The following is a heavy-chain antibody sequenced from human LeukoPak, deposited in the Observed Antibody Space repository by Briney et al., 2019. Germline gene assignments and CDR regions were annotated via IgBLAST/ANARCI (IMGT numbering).Heavy chain of an antibody. CDR1: GGSISSSNW. CDR3: ARAGQGYCTSASCYLSLDY. CDR2: IYHSGST. V-gene: IGHV4-4*02. Sequence: SGTLSLTCAVSGGSISSSNWWSWVRQPPGKGLEWIGQIYHSGSTNYNPSLKSRVAISVDKSKNQFSLNLISVTAADTAVYYCARAGQGYCTSASCYLSLDYWGQGTLVTVSS. D-gene: IGHD2-2*01. J-gene: IGHJ4*02.